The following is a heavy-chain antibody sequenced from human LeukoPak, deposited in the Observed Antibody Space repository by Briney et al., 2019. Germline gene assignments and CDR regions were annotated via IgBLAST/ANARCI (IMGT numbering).Heavy chain of an antibody. CDR1: GGTFISYA. CDR3: ARGGGFFYYYYYYMDV. J-gene: IGHJ6*03. V-gene: IGHV1-69*06. CDR2: IIPIFGTA. Sequence: GASVKVSCKASGGTFISYAISWVRQAPGQGLEWMGGIIPIFGTANYAQKFQGRVTITADKSTSTAYMELSSLRSEDTAVYYCARGGGFFYYYYYYMDVWGKGTTVTVSS. D-gene: IGHD2-15*01.